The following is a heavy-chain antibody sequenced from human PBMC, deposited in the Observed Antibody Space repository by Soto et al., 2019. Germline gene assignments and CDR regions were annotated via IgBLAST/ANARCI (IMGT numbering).Heavy chain of an antibody. CDR1: GFTFSNAW. CDR2: FVGSTGST. CDR3: AKRHTTVATPANYFDY. V-gene: IGHV3-23*01. D-gene: IGHD1-1*01. Sequence: GGSLRLSCAASGFTFSNAWMSWVRQAPGKGLEWVSTFVGSTGSTFYADSVKGRFTISRDDSKNTLYLQMNSLRAEGTAFYYCAKRHTTVATPANYFDYWGQGTLVTVSS. J-gene: IGHJ4*02.